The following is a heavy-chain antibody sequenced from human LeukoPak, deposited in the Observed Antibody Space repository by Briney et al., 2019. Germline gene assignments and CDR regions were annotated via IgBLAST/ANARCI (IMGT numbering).Heavy chain of an antibody. CDR3: AKGLAYCSSTSCYAY. CDR1: GFTFSTYS. V-gene: IGHV3-30*02. J-gene: IGHJ4*02. CDR2: IRYDGSNK. Sequence: PGRSLRLSCAASGFTFSTYSMHWVRQAPGRGLEWVAFIRYDGSNKYYADSVKGRFTISRDNSKNTLYLQMNSLRAEDTAVYYCAKGLAYCSSTSCYAYWGQGTLVTVSS. D-gene: IGHD2-2*01.